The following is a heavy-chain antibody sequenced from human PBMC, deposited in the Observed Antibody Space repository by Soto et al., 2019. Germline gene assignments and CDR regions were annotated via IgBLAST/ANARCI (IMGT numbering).Heavy chain of an antibody. J-gene: IGHJ6*02. D-gene: IGHD5-12*01. V-gene: IGHV1-18*04. CDR3: ARDQGWLRSYYYYYGVDV. CDR2: ISAYNGNT. Sequence: ASVKVSCKASGYTFTSYGISWVRPAPGQGLEWMGWISAYNGNTNYAQKLQGRVTMTTDTSTSTAYMELRSLRSDDTAVYYCARDQGWLRSYYYYYGVDVWGQGTTVTVS. CDR1: GYTFTSYG.